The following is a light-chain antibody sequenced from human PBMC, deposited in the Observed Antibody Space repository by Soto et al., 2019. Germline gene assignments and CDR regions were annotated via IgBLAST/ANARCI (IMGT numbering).Light chain of an antibody. CDR2: VGS. CDR1: QSLLHSNGYNY. CDR3: MHAPQSSST. Sequence: DIVITQSPLSLSVTPGEPASISCRSSQSLLHSNGYNYLDWYLQKPGQSPQLLIYVGSNRASGVPDRFIGSGSGTDFTMKIRRVEAEDVGVYYCMHAPQSSSTFGQGTKLEIK. V-gene: IGKV2-28*01. J-gene: IGKJ2*01.